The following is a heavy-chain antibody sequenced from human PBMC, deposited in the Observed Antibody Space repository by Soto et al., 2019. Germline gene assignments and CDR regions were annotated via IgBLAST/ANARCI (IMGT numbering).Heavy chain of an antibody. CDR2: ISGSGGST. Sequence: GGSLRLSCAAAGFTFSIYSMSWVRQAPGKGLEWVSAISGSGGSTYYADSVKGRFTISRDNSKNTLYLQMSSLRADDTAVYYCAKATRGGAATLIRDYWGQGTLVTVSS. D-gene: IGHD6-13*01. CDR1: GFTFSIYS. J-gene: IGHJ4*02. V-gene: IGHV3-23*01. CDR3: AKATRGGAATLIRDY.